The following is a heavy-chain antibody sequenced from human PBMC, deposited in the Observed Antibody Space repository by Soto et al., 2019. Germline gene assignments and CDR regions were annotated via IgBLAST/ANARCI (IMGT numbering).Heavy chain of an antibody. CDR3: GLEPTGTGGFDY. CDR2: IDLDIGDT. CDR1: GHTFTGHH. Sequence: ASVKVSCKASGHTFTGHHMHWVRQAPGQGLEWMGLIDLDIGDTKYAQKFQGRVTSTSDTSITTAYMEMRGLRSDDTAVYFCGLEPTGTGGFDYWGQGTLVTVPQ. J-gene: IGHJ4*02. V-gene: IGHV1-2*02. D-gene: IGHD7-27*01.